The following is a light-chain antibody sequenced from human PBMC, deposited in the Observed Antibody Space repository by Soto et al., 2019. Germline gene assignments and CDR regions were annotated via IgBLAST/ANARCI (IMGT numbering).Light chain of an antibody. Sequence: DIQMTQSPSSLSASVGDRVTITCQASQDISNYLNWYQQKPGKAPKLLIYDASNLETGVPSRFSGSGSGTDFTFTISSLPPEDIATYYCQQYDNLLPMYTFGQGTKLEIK. CDR3: QQYDNLLPMYT. CDR1: QDISNY. V-gene: IGKV1-33*01. J-gene: IGKJ2*01. CDR2: DAS.